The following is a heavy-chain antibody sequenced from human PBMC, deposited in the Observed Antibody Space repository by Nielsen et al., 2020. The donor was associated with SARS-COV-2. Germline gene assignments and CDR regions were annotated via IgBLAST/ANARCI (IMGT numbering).Heavy chain of an antibody. CDR1: GFTFRSYA. CDR3: ARDYSGYRGWRFDP. D-gene: IGHD5-12*01. J-gene: IGHJ5*02. V-gene: IGHV3-23*01. Sequence: GESLKISCAASGFTFRSYAMHWVRQAPGKGLEWVSVVSGSGSITYYADSVKGRFTVSRDNSKNTHYLQMNSLRAEDTAVYYCARDYSGYRGWRFDPWGQGTLVTVSS. CDR2: VSGSGSIT.